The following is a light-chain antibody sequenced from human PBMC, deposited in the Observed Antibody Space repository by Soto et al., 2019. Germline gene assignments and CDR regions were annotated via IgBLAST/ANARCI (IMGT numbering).Light chain of an antibody. CDR1: QGVANS. V-gene: IGKV1-16*01. CDR2: GAS. Sequence: DIQLTQFPSSLSASVGDRVTITCRASQGVANSLAWFQLKAGKPPKSLIYGASNLEGGVPLRFNGSGFRTEFTLTIISLQPEDFATYYCQQYENYPFTFGPGTEVDVK. CDR3: QQYENYPFT. J-gene: IGKJ3*01.